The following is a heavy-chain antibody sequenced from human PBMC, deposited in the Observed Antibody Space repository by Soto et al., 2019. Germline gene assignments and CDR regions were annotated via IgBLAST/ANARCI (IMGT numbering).Heavy chain of an antibody. J-gene: IGHJ3*02. V-gene: IGHV4-30-2*01. CDR3: ATYRKFFQI. Sequence: TLSLTCTVSGGYYSWSWIRQPPGKGLGWIGFIYNSGSTYYNSSLKSRVTISVDRSKNHFFLNLTSVTAADTAVYYCATYRKFFQIWGQGTKVTVSS. CDR2: IYNSGST. CDR1: GGYYS.